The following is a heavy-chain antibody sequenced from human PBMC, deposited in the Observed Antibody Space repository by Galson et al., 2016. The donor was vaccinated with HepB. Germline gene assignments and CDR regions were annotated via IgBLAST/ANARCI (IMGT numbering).Heavy chain of an antibody. Sequence: SLRLSCAASGFSFTTYAMNWVRQAPGKGLEWVSIISGGGGSTYYADSVKGRFTISRDNSKSTLYLQMNSLRAEDTAVYYCAKGGERGYGYGYLGSGLDYWGQGTRVTVSS. CDR2: ISGGGGST. D-gene: IGHD5-18*01. CDR3: AKGGERGYGYGYLGSGLDY. CDR1: GFSFTTYA. J-gene: IGHJ4*02. V-gene: IGHV3-23*01.